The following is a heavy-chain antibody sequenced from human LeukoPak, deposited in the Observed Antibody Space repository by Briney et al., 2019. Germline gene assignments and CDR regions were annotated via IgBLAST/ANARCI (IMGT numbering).Heavy chain of an antibody. V-gene: IGHV3-48*03. CDR2: ISSSGSTI. CDR1: GFTFSSYE. J-gene: IGHJ4*02. Sequence: PGGSLRLSCAASGFTFSSYEMNWVRQAPGKGLEWVSYISSSGSTIYYADSVKGRFTISRDNAKNSLYLQMNSLRAEDTAVYYCARSSYYSSGWNFDYWGQGTLVTVSS. CDR3: ARSSYYSSGWNFDY. D-gene: IGHD3-22*01.